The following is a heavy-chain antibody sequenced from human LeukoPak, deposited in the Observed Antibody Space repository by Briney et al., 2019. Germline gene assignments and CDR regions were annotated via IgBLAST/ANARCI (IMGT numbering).Heavy chain of an antibody. J-gene: IGHJ3*02. CDR1: GFTFSSHE. D-gene: IGHD1-1*01. V-gene: IGHV3-48*03. Sequence: GGSLRLSCAASGFTFSSHEMIWVRQAPGKGLEWVSYISSSATTTYYTDSVKGRFTISRDNAKNSLYLQMNSLRAEDTAVYYCARDSDTTETTGLASDIWGQGTMVTVSS. CDR3: ARDSDTTETTGLASDI. CDR2: ISSSATTT.